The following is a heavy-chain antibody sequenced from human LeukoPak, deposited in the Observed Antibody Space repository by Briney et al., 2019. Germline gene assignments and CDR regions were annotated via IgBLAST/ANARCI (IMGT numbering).Heavy chain of an antibody. CDR2: IYSGGST. CDR3: AREGYYDSSGYYYSLDY. J-gene: IGHJ4*02. D-gene: IGHD3-22*01. CDR1: GFTVSSNY. V-gene: IGHV3-53*01. Sequence: GGSLRLSCAASGFTVSSNYMSWVRQAPGKGLEWVSVIYSGGSTYYADSVKGRFTISRDNSKNTLYLQMNSLRAEDTAVYYCAREGYYDSSGYYYSLDYWGQGTLVTVSS.